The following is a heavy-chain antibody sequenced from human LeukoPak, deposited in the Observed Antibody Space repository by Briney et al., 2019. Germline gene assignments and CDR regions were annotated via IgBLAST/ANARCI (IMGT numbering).Heavy chain of an antibody. CDR3: ARGRSSGWYGGDYDEANYFDY. CDR1: GYTFTSYY. V-gene: IGHV1-69*13. CDR2: IIPIFGTA. Sequence: ASVKVSCKASGYTFTSYYMHWVRQAPGQGLEWMGGIIPIFGTANYAQKFQGRVTITADESTSTAYMELSSLRPEDTAVYYCARGRSSGWYGGDYDEANYFDYWGQGTLVTVSS. J-gene: IGHJ4*02. D-gene: IGHD6-19*01.